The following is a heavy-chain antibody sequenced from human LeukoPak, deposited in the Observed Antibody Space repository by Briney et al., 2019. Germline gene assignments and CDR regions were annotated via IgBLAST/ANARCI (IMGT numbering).Heavy chain of an antibody. CDR3: ARVGTADTMWGAFHI. CDR1: GFTLSSYS. Sequence: GGSLRLSCAASGFTLSSYSMNWVRQAPGKGLEWVSYISSSSSTIYYADSVKGRFTISRDNAKNSKHLQMNRLRAEDTAVYYCARVGTADTMWGAFHIWGQGTMVTVSS. CDR2: ISSSSSTI. D-gene: IGHD1-26*01. V-gene: IGHV3-48*01. J-gene: IGHJ3*02.